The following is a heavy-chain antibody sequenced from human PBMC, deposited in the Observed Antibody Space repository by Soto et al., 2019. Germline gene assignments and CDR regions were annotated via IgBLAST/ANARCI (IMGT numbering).Heavy chain of an antibody. CDR2: ISSSSSYI. D-gene: IGHD2-15*01. CDR3: ARDCSGGSCYSDYYYGMDV. J-gene: IGHJ6*02. Sequence: GGSLILSCAASGFTFSSYSMNWVRPAPGKGLEWVSSISSSSSYIYYADSVKGRFTISRDNAKNSLYLQMNSLRAEDTAVYYCARDCSGGSCYSDYYYGMDVWGQGTTVTGSS. CDR1: GFTFSSYS. V-gene: IGHV3-21*01.